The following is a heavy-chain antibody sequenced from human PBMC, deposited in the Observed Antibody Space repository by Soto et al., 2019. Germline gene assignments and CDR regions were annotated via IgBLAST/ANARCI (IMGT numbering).Heavy chain of an antibody. CDR1: GYTFTSYD. D-gene: IGHD6-6*01. CDR2: MNPNSGTT. Sequence: QVQLVQSGAEVKKPGASVKVSCKASGYTFTSYDINWVRQATGQGLEWMGWMNPNSGTTGYAQKFQGRVTMTRNTPITTAYMERSSVRYDDTAVYYCARGLLWSIAAQRRSLGYCGQVTLVTVSS. J-gene: IGHJ4*02. V-gene: IGHV1-8*01. CDR3: ARGLLWSIAAQRRSLGY.